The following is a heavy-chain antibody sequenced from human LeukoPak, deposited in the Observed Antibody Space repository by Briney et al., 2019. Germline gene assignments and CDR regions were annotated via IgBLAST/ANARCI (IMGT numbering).Heavy chain of an antibody. CDR3: AGTIGIVGPTTGIDY. CDR2: ISYDGGNK. D-gene: IGHD1-26*01. V-gene: IGHV3-30-3*01. J-gene: IGHJ4*02. CDR1: GFTVSSNY. Sequence: PGGPLRLSCAASGFTVSSNYMSWVRQAPGKGLEWVAVISYDGGNKYYADSVKGRFTISRDNSKNTLYLQMNSLRPEDTALYYCAGTIGIVGPTTGIDYWGQGTLVTVSS.